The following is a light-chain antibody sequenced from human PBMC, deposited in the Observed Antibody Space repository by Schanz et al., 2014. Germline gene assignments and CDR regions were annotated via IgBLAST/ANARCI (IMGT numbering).Light chain of an antibody. J-gene: IGKJ4*01. V-gene: IGKV1-39*01. CDR2: LAS. CDR1: ESVSSY. CDR3: QQSYSTPLT. Sequence: DIQMTQSPSSLSASVGDRVTITCRASESVSSYLNWYQQKPGKAPKFLIYLASSLQSGVPSRFSGSGSGTDFNLTISTLQPDDFATYYCQQSYSTPLTFGGGTKVAI.